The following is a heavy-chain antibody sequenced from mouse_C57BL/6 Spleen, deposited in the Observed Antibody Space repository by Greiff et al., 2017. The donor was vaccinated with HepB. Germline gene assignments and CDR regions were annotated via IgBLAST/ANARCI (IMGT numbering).Heavy chain of an antibody. J-gene: IGHJ3*01. V-gene: IGHV1-59*01. CDR3: AILLRSLAWFAY. D-gene: IGHD1-1*01. CDR2: IDPSDSYT. CDR1: GYTFTSYW. Sequence: VQLQQPGAELVRPGTSVKLSCKASGYTFTSYWMHWVKQSPGQGLEWIGVIDPSDSYTNYNQKFKGKATLTVDTSSSTAYMQLSSLTSEDSAVYYCAILLRSLAWFAYWGQGTLVTVSA.